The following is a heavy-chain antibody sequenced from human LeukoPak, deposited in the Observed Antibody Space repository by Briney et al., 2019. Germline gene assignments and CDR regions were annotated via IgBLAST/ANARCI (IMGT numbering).Heavy chain of an antibody. Sequence: SQTLSLTCTVSGGSISNGPYYWTWIRQHPGKGLEWIGYISSSGNTYYSPSLNSRVTILLDTSKKQFSLKLSSVTAADTAVYYCARGAAYCGGDCYPRWFDPWGQGIPVTVSS. CDR1: GGSISNGPYY. CDR3: ARGAAYCGGDCYPRWFDP. J-gene: IGHJ5*02. CDR2: ISSSGNT. D-gene: IGHD2-21*02. V-gene: IGHV4-31*03.